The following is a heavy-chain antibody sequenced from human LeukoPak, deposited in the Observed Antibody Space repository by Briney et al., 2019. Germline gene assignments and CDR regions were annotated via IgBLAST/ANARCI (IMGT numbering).Heavy chain of an antibody. CDR3: AKDKETSMVRVFDY. J-gene: IGHJ4*02. CDR2: ISGDGGST. V-gene: IGHV3-43*02. CDR1: GFTFDDYA. Sequence: GGSLRLSCAASGFTFDDYAMHWVRQAPGKGLQWVSLISGDGGSTYYADSVKGRFTISRDNRKNSLYLQMNSLRTEDTALYYCAKDKETSMVRVFDYWGQGTPVTVSS. D-gene: IGHD5-18*01.